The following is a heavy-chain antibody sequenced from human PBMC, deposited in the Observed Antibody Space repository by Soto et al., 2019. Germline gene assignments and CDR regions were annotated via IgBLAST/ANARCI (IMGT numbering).Heavy chain of an antibody. Sequence: GESLKISCKGSVYSFTSYWISWVRQMPGKGLEWMGRIDPSDSYTNYSPSFQGHVTISADKSISTAYLQWSSLKASDTAMYYCAKQRITIFGVAQDAFDIWGQGTMVTVS. V-gene: IGHV5-10-1*01. CDR2: IDPSDSYT. CDR3: AKQRITIFGVAQDAFDI. D-gene: IGHD3-3*01. J-gene: IGHJ3*02. CDR1: VYSFTSYW.